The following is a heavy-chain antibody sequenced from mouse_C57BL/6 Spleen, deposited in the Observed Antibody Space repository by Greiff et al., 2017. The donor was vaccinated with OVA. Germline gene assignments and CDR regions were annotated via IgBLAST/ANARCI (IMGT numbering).Heavy chain of an antibody. J-gene: IGHJ1*03. V-gene: IGHV2-5*01. CDR1: GFSLTSYG. CDR3: AKKGVLGYFDV. Sequence: VQLQESGPGLVQPSQSLSITCTVSGFSLTSYGVHWGRQSPGKGLEWLGVIWRGGSTDYTAAFMSRLSITKDNSKSQVFFKMNSLQADDTAIYYGAKKGVLGYFDVWGTGTTVTVSS. D-gene: IGHD2-14*01. CDR2: IWRGGST.